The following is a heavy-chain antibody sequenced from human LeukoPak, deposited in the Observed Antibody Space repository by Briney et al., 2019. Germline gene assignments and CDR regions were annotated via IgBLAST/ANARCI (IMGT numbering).Heavy chain of an antibody. CDR1: GGSISSYY. Sequence: SETLSLTCTVSGGSISSYYWSWIRQPPEKGLEWIGYIYYSGSTNYNPSLKSRVTNSVDTSKNQFSLRLSSVTAADTAVYYCARGVYGDPNAFDIWGQGTMVTVSS. CDR2: IYYSGST. D-gene: IGHD4-17*01. V-gene: IGHV4-59*01. J-gene: IGHJ3*02. CDR3: ARGVYGDPNAFDI.